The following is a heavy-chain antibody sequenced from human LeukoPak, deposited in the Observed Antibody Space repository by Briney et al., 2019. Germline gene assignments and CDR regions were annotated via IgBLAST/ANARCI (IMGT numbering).Heavy chain of an antibody. V-gene: IGHV3-30*18. D-gene: IGHD3-10*01. CDR3: AKATHYYGSGSYLGY. CDR2: ISYDGSNK. CDR1: GFTFSSYG. J-gene: IGHJ4*02. Sequence: GGSLRLSCADSGFTFSSYGMHWVRQAPGKGLEWVAVISYDGSNKYYADSVKGRFTISRDNSKNTLYLQMNSLRAEDTAVYYCAKATHYYGSGSYLGYWGQGTLVTVSS.